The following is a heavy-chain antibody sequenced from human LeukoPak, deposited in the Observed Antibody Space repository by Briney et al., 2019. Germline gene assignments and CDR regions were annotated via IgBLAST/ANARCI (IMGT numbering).Heavy chain of an antibody. V-gene: IGHV4-59*01. Sequence: TSETLSLTCTVPVGSISSYYWRSSRQPPGKGLEWIGYIYYSGSTNYNPSLKSRVTISVDTSKNQFSLKLSSVTAADTAVYYSARAPDRIVYGTYEVDWYFDLWGRGTLVTVSS. J-gene: IGHJ2*01. CDR2: IYYSGST. CDR3: ARAPDRIVYGTYEVDWYFDL. CDR1: VGSISSYY. D-gene: IGHD5/OR15-5a*01.